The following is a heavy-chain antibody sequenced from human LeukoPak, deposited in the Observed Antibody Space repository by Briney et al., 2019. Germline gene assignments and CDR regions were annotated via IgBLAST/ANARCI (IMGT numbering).Heavy chain of an antibody. CDR1: GGSISSSSYY. CDR2: IYYSGST. D-gene: IGHD6-13*01. V-gene: IGHV4-39*07. Sequence: PSETLSLTCTVSGGSISSSSYYWGWIRQPPGKGLEWIGSIYYSGSTYYNPSLKSRVTISVDTSKNQFSLKLSSVTAADTAVYYCARLDANFAAAENSDYWGQGTLVTVSS. J-gene: IGHJ4*02. CDR3: ARLDANFAAAENSDY.